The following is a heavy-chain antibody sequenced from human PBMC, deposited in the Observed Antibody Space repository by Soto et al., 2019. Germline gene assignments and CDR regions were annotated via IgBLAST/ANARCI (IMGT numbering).Heavy chain of an antibody. CDR3: ARSPAYGDYANLDT. V-gene: IGHV4-4*07. CDR2: IHSTRSP. D-gene: IGHD4-17*01. J-gene: IGHJ5*02. CDR1: CDSVSKYY. Sequence: SETLSLTCTVSCDSVSKYYWNWIRQPAGKGLEWIGRIHSTRSPNYNPSLKSRVTMSVDTSKNQFSLKLNLTSVTAADTAVYYCARSPAYGDYANLDTWGQGTLVTVS.